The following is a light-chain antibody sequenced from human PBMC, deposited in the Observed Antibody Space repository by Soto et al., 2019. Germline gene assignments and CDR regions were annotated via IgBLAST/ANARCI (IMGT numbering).Light chain of an antibody. CDR3: QQYHHWPPIT. CDR2: GAS. J-gene: IGKJ5*01. CDR1: QSVSTS. Sequence: VITQSPATLSVSPGERDTLSCRGSQSVSTSLAWYQQKPGQAPRLLIYGASTRATGIPARFSGSGSGTEFTLTISSLQSEDFAVYYCQQYHHWPPITFGQGTRLEIK. V-gene: IGKV3-15*01.